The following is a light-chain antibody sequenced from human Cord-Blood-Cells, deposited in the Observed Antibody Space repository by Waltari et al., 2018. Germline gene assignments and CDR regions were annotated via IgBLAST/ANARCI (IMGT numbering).Light chain of an antibody. CDR1: SSDVGGYNY. CDR3: CSYAGSYTFV. Sequence: QSALTQPRSVSGSPGPSVTISCTATSSDVGGYNYVSWYQQHPGKAPKLMIYDVSKRPSGVLDRFSGSKSGNTASLTISGLQAEDEADYYCCSYAGSYTFVFGTGTKVTVL. CDR2: DVS. J-gene: IGLJ1*01. V-gene: IGLV2-11*01.